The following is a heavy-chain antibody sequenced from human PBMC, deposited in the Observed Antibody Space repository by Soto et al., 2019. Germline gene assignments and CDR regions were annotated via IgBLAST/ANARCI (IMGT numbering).Heavy chain of an antibody. V-gene: IGHV1-69*02. J-gene: IGHJ6*02. CDR2: IIPILGIA. D-gene: IGHD3-10*01. CDR1: GGTFSSYT. Sequence: QVQLVQSGAEVKKPGSSVKVSCKASGGTFSSYTISWVRQAPGQGLEWMGRIIPILGIANYAQKFQGRVTITADKSTSTAYKELSSLRSEDTAVYYCARARGMVRGVSDYYYGMDVWGQGTTVTVSS. CDR3: ARARGMVRGVSDYYYGMDV.